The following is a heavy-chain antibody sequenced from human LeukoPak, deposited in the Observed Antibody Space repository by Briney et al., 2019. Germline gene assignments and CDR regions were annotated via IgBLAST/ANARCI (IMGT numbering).Heavy chain of an antibody. Sequence: SETLSLTCAVYGGSFSGYYWSWIRQPPGKGLEWIGEINHSGSTNYNPSLKSRVTISVDTSKNQFSLKLSSVTAADTAVYYCARLSSGLYYYYGMDVWGQGTTVTVSS. V-gene: IGHV4-34*01. CDR3: ARLSSGLYYYYGMDV. CDR1: GGSFSGYY. J-gene: IGHJ6*02. D-gene: IGHD6-19*01. CDR2: INHSGST.